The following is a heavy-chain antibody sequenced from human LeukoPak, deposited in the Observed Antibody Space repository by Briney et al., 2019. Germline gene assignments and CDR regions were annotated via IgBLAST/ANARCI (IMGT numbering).Heavy chain of an antibody. J-gene: IGHJ5*02. Sequence: PGGSLRLSCAASGFTLSNYDMNWVRQAPGRGRGWVSLIGTSSRYIYYKDSVRGRFTISRDDAKNSLYLEMNSLRAEDTAVYYCARADCSSSTCYLRRSWFDPWGQGTLVTVSS. D-gene: IGHD2-2*01. CDR2: IGTSSRYI. V-gene: IGHV3-21*01. CDR3: ARADCSSSTCYLRRSWFDP. CDR1: GFTLSNYD.